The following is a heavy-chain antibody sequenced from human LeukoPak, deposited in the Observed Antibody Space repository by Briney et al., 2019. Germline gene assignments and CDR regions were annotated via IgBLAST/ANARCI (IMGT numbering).Heavy chain of an antibody. D-gene: IGHD5-24*01. J-gene: IGHJ4*02. V-gene: IGHV5-51*01. CDR3: ARGAEMATITLFY. CDR2: IYPGDSDT. Sequence: GESLKISCKGSGYTFTSYWIAWVRQMPGKGLEWMGIIYPGDSDTRYSPSFQGQVTISADKSISTAYPQWSSLKASDTAMYYCARGAEMATITLFYWGQGTLATVSS. CDR1: GYTFTSYW.